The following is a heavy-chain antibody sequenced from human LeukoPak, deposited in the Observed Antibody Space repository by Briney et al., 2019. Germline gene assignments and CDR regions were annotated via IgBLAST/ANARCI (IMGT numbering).Heavy chain of an antibody. CDR2: ISGSGGST. V-gene: IGHV3-23*01. D-gene: IGHD4-4*01. J-gene: IGHJ5*02. CDR1: GFTFSTYA. Sequence: GGSLRLSCAASGFTFSTYAVNWVRQAPGKGLEWVSAISGSGGSTYYADSVKGRFTISRDNSKNTLYLQMNSLRAEDTAVYYCAKETTVTGNWFDPWGQGTLVTVSS. CDR3: AKETTVTGNWFDP.